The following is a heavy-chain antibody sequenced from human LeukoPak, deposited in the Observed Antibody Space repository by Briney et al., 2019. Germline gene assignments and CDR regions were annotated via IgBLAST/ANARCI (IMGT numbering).Heavy chain of an antibody. CDR1: GGSFSGYY. CDR2: INHSGST. D-gene: IGHD1-7*01. CDR3: ASSTGTTGRYYFDY. Sequence: SETLSLTCAVYGGSFSGYYWSWIRQPPGKGLEWIGEINHSGSTNYNPSLKSRVTISVDTSKNQFSLKLSSVTAADTAVYYCASSTGTTGRYYFDYWGQGTLVTVSS. J-gene: IGHJ4*02. V-gene: IGHV4-34*01.